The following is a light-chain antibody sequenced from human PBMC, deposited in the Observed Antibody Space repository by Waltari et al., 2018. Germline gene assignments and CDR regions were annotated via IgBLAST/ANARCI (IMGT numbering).Light chain of an antibody. J-gene: IGKJ5*01. CDR1: QSLLYDNGYTY. Sequence: VMTQSPLSLSVTPREPASISCRSSQSLLYDNGYTYFDWYLQKPGQSPQLLIYLVSTRASGVPDRFSGSGSGTDFTLKISRVEAEDVGVYYCHHYYIPPLTFGQGTRLEIK. CDR2: LVS. V-gene: IGKV2-28*01. CDR3: HHYYIPPLT.